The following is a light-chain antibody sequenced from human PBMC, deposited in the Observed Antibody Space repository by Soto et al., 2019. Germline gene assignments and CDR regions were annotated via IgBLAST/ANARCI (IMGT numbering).Light chain of an antibody. CDR3: QHYNSYSET. Sequence: DIQMTQSPSTLSGSVGDGVSITCRASQTISSWLAWYQQKPGKAPKLLIYKASTLKSGVPSRFSGSGSGTEFTLTISSLQPDDFATYYCQHYNSYSETFGQGTTGDIK. CDR1: QTISSW. V-gene: IGKV1-5*03. J-gene: IGKJ1*01. CDR2: KAS.